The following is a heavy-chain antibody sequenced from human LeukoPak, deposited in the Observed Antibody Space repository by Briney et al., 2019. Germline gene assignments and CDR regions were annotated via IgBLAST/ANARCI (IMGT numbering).Heavy chain of an antibody. CDR3: AKDRDWNDALDY. J-gene: IGHJ4*02. D-gene: IGHD1-1*01. Sequence: PGGSLRLSCAASGSTFDDYAMHWVRQAPGKGLEWVSGISWNSGSIGYADSVKGRFTISRDNAKNSLYLQMNSLRAEDTALYYCAKDRDWNDALDYWGQGTLVTVSS. CDR1: GSTFDDYA. V-gene: IGHV3-9*01. CDR2: ISWNSGSI.